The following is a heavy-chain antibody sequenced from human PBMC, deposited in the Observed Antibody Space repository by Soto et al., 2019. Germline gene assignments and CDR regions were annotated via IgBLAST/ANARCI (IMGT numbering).Heavy chain of an antibody. CDR1: GGSFSGYY. Sequence: QVQLQQWGAGLLKPSETLSLTCAVYGGSFSGYYWSWIRQPPGKGLEWIGEINHSGSTSYNPSLKSRVTISVDTSKNQFSLKLSSVTAADTAVYYCARGSLDDILTGYYPAKNHYFDYWGQGTLVTVSS. V-gene: IGHV4-34*01. J-gene: IGHJ4*02. CDR2: INHSGST. D-gene: IGHD3-9*01. CDR3: ARGSLDDILTGYYPAKNHYFDY.